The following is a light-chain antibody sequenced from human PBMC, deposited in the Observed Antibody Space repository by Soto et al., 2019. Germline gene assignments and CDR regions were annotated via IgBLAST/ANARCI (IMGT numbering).Light chain of an antibody. J-gene: IGKJ1*01. CDR3: QQSYGTPWT. CDR2: IAS. V-gene: IGKV1-39*01. CDR1: QSINSY. Sequence: DIQMTQSPSSLSASVGDRVAITCRASQSINSYLNWYRQKPGKAPDLLIYIASSLQSGVPSRFSGTGFGTDFTLTISSLQPEDFATYYCQQSYGTPWTFGQGTKVDIK.